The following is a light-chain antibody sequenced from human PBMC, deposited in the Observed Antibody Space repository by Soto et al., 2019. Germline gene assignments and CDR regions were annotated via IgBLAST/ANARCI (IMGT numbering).Light chain of an antibody. CDR2: GAS. CDR3: QQYNRYAWM. J-gene: IGKJ1*01. Sequence: QKAQSPSSLSASVGDRVTITCRARQGISSNLAWYQQKPGRAPKLLIFGASTLQSGVPSRFSGSGSGTDFTLTTRGLQPEDFATYYCQQYNRYAWMFGQGTNVYIK. CDR1: QGISSN. V-gene: IGKV1-9*01.